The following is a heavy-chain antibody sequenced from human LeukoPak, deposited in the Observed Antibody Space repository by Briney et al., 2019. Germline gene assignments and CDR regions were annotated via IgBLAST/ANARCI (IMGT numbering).Heavy chain of an antibody. D-gene: IGHD4-23*01. CDR2: IHYDGSDK. J-gene: IGHJ4*02. CDR1: GFTFNGFG. CDR3: AKDLGNSFDY. Sequence: PGGSPRLSCAGSGFTFNGFGMDWVRPAPGQGLEWVAFIHYDGSDKYYADSVKGRFTFSRDNSKNTLYLQMNSLRAEDKAVYYCAKDLGNSFDYWGQGTLVTVSS. V-gene: IGHV3-30*02.